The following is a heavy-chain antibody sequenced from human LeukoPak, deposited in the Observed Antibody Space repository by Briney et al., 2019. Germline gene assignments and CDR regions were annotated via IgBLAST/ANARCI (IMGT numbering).Heavy chain of an antibody. D-gene: IGHD3-9*01. CDR2: IYYSGST. CDR3: ARSTLDILLGY. J-gene: IGHJ4*02. CDR1: GGSICSYY. V-gene: IGHV4-59*01. Sequence: SETLSLTCTVSGGSICSYYWSWIRPPPGRGLEWIGYIYYSGSTNYNPSLKSRVTISVDTSKNQFSLKLSSVTAADTAVYYCARSTLDILLGYWGQGTLVTVSS.